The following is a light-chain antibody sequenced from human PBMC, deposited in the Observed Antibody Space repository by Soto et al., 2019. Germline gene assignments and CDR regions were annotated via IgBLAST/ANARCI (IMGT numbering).Light chain of an antibody. CDR3: SSYTSSSTRV. Sequence: QSVLTQPASVSGSPGQSITISCTGTSSDVGGYNYVSWYQQHPGKAPKVMIYEVSHRPSGVSNRFSGSKSANTASLTISGLQAEDEADYYCSSYTSSSTRVFGTGTKVTVL. J-gene: IGLJ1*01. CDR2: EVS. V-gene: IGLV2-14*01. CDR1: SSDVGGYNY.